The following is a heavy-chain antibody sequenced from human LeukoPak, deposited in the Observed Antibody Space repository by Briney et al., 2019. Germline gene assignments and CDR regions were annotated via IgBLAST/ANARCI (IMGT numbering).Heavy chain of an antibody. Sequence: PGGSLRLSCAASGFTFSSDGMHWVRQAPGKGLEWVAVIWYDGSNKYYADSVKGRFTISRDNSKNTPYLQMNSLRAEDTAVYYCARGLYDRSGYYVTPDYWGQGTLVTVSP. CDR1: GFTFSSDG. V-gene: IGHV3-33*01. CDR3: ARGLYDRSGYYVTPDY. D-gene: IGHD3-22*01. CDR2: IWYDGSNK. J-gene: IGHJ4*02.